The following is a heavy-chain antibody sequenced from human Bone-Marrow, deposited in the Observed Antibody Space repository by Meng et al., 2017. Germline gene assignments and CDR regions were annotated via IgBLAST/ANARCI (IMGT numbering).Heavy chain of an antibody. CDR2: INAGNGNT. V-gene: IGHV1-3*01. D-gene: IGHD1-14*01. J-gene: IGHJ4*02. Sequence: QVQLVQSGAEGKKTGGSVKVACKASGYTFTSYAMHWVRQAPGQRLEWMGWINAGNGNTKYSQKFQGRVTITRDTSASTAYMELSSLRSEDTAVYYCARGNGIPGYWGQGTLVTVSS. CDR3: ARGNGIPGY. CDR1: GYTFTSYA.